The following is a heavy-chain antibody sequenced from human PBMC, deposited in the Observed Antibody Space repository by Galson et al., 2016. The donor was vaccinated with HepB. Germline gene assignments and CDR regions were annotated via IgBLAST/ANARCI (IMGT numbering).Heavy chain of an antibody. D-gene: IGHD6-19*01. CDR3: ARRGNSSGSDY. J-gene: IGHJ4*02. Sequence: QSGAEVKEPGEPLRISCETSGYTFRHFWIAWVRQMPGKGLEWMGMIYPGDFDTRYTPSFQGLVTTSADTSLGTTFLQCSSLEASDSAIYYCARRGNSSGSDYWGQGTQVSVSS. CDR1: GYTFRHFW. CDR2: IYPGDFDT. V-gene: IGHV5-51*01.